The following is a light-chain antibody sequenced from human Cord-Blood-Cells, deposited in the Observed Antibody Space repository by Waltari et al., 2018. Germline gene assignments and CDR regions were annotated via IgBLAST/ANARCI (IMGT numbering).Light chain of an antibody. V-gene: IGLV2-23*01. Sequence: QSALTQPASVSGSPGQSITISCTGTSSEVGSYNLVSWYQQHPGKAPKLMIYEGSKRPSGVSKRFSGSKSGNTASLTISGLQAEDEADYYCCSYAGSSTVVFGGGTKLTVL. CDR3: CSYAGSSTVV. CDR1: SSEVGSYNL. CDR2: EGS. J-gene: IGLJ2*01.